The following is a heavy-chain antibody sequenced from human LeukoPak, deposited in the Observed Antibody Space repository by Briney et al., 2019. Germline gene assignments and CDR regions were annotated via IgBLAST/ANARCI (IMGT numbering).Heavy chain of an antibody. CDR3: ARSEVVPAATYYYYYYMDV. CDR2: TYYRSKWYN. Sequence: SQTLSLTCAISGDSVSSNSAAWNWIRQSPSRGLEWLGRTYYRSKWYNDYAVSVKSRITINPDTSKNQFSLQLNSVTPEDTAVYYCARSEVVPAATYYYYYYMDVWGKGTTVTVSS. CDR1: GDSVSSNSAA. D-gene: IGHD2-2*01. V-gene: IGHV6-1*01. J-gene: IGHJ6*03.